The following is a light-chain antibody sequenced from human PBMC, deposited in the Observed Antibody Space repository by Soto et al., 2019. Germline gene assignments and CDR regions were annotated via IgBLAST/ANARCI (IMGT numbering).Light chain of an antibody. CDR2: GAS. CDR1: QTVSSNS. Sequence: ENVLTQSPGTLSLSPGERATLSCRASQTVSSNSLAWYQQKPGQAPRFLIYGASHRAIGLPDRFSGSGSGTDFTLTISRLEPEDFAVYYCLQYADSPCTVGPGTKVDIK. J-gene: IGKJ3*01. CDR3: LQYADSPCT. V-gene: IGKV3-20*01.